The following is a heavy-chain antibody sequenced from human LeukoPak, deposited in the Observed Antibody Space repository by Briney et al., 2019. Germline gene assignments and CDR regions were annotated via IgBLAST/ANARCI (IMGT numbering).Heavy chain of an antibody. D-gene: IGHD3-10*01. V-gene: IGHV4-59*08. J-gene: IGHJ3*02. CDR3: ARRVPMNYYGSRNDAFDI. CDR1: GGSISSYY. CDR2: IYYSGST. Sequence: PSETLSLTCTVSGGSISSYYWSWIRQPPGKGLEWIGYIYYSGSTNYNPSLKSRVTISVDTSKNQFSLKLSSVTAADTAVYYCARRVPMNYYGSRNDAFDIWGQGTMVTVSS.